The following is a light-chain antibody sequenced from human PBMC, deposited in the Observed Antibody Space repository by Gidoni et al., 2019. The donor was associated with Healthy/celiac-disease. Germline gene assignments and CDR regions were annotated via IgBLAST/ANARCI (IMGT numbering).Light chain of an antibody. V-gene: IGKV1-39*01. CDR2: AGS. Sequence: DIQMTQSPSSLSASVGDRVTITCRASQSISSYLNWYQQKPGKAPKLLIYAGSSLQSGVPSRFSGSGSGTDFTLTISSLQPEDFATYYCQQSYSTLPLTFGGGTKVEIK. J-gene: IGKJ4*01. CDR3: QQSYSTLPLT. CDR1: QSISSY.